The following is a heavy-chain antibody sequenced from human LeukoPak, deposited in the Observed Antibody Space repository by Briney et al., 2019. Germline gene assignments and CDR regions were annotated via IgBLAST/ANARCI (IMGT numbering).Heavy chain of an antibody. CDR3: TRHVRLSGHDAFDI. D-gene: IGHD3-16*02. J-gene: IGHJ3*02. Sequence: GGSLRLSCAASGFTLSGSAMHWVRQASGKGLEWVGRIRSTANSYATAYAASAKGRFTISRDDSKNTAYLQMNSLETEDTAVYYCTRHVRLSGHDAFDIWGQGTMVTVSS. CDR2: IRSTANSYAT. CDR1: GFTLSGSA. V-gene: IGHV3-73*01.